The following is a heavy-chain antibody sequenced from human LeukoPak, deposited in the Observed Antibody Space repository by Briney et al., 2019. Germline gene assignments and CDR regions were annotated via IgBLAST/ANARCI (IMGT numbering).Heavy chain of an antibody. V-gene: IGHV1-69*05. CDR3: ARDFGDSYGFIQH. Sequence: ASVKVSCKDPGGTFSSYAISWVRQAPGQGLEWMGRIIPIFGTANYAQKFQGRVTITTDESTSTAYMELSSLRSEDTAVYYCARDFGDSYGFIQHWGQGTLVTVSS. J-gene: IGHJ1*01. CDR2: IIPIFGTA. D-gene: IGHD5-18*01. CDR1: GGTFSSYA.